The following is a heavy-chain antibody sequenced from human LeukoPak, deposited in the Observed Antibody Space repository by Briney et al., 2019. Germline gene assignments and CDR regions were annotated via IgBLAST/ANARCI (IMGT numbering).Heavy chain of an antibody. D-gene: IGHD3-22*01. CDR2: IIPILGIA. Sequence: ASVKVSCKASGGTFSSYAISWVRQAPGQGLEWMGRIIPILGIANYAQKFQGRVTITADKSTSTAYMELSSLRSEDTAVYYCARDSLGGTMIVVWGQGTLVTVSS. CDR1: GGTFSSYA. J-gene: IGHJ4*02. V-gene: IGHV1-69*04. CDR3: ARDSLGGTMIVV.